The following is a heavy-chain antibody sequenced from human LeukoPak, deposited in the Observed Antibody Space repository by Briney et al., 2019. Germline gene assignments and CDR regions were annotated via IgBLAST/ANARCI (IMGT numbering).Heavy chain of an antibody. V-gene: IGHV5-51*01. CDR3: ARQENYHDSGSYYNSPYFFDY. CDR2: ITPDDTDT. D-gene: IGHD3-10*01. CDR1: QYIFTSYW. Sequence: GESLKISCTGSQYIFTSYWIGWVRQMPGKGLEWMGIITPDDTDTRYSPSFQGQVTFSADKSISTAYLQWSSLKASDTAMYYCARQENYHDSGSYYNSPYFFDYWGQGTLLTVSS. J-gene: IGHJ4*02.